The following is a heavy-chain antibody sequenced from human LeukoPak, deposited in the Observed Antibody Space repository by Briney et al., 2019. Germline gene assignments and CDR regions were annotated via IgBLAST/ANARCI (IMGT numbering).Heavy chain of an antibody. V-gene: IGHV1-69-2*01. CDR3: ATVYYDFWSGYYDY. Sequence: GASVKVSCKASGYTFTGYYMHWVQQAPGKGLEWRGLVDPEDGETIYAEKFQGRVTITADTATDTAYMELSSLRSEDTAVYYCATVYYDFWSGYYDYWGQGTLVTVSS. CDR2: VDPEDGET. J-gene: IGHJ4*02. CDR1: GYTFTGYY. D-gene: IGHD3-3*01.